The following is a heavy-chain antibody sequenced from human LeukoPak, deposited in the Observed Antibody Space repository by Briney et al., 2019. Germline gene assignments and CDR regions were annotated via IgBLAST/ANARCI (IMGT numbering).Heavy chain of an antibody. V-gene: IGHV4-31*02. Sequence: TLSLTCSVSGGSISTGAYYWGWIRQYPGTGLEWVGYTYYSGSTYYNPSLKSRVIISLDTSKNQFSLKLNSVTAADTAVYYCARGDGYKADYWGQGTLVTVSS. CDR2: TYYSGST. CDR1: GGSISTGAYY. D-gene: IGHD5-24*01. CDR3: ARGDGYKADY. J-gene: IGHJ4*02.